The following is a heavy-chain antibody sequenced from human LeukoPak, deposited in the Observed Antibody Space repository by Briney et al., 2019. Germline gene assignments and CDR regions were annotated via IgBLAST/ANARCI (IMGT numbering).Heavy chain of an antibody. V-gene: IGHV4-59*02. CDR1: RGSVSRSY. D-gene: IGHD3-10*01. CDR3: ANLDGPGSYFDN. Sequence: PETLSLSCTVSRGSVSRSYTSWIRDPLGEGLEWVGYIYSRGNTNYSPSLKSRVTISLYTSKNQFSLRLTSVTAADTAVYYCANLDGPGSYFDNWGRGTLVTVSS. J-gene: IGHJ4*02. CDR2: IYSRGNT.